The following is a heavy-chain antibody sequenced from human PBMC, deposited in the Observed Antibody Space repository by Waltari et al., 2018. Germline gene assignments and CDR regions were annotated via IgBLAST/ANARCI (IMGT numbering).Heavy chain of an antibody. J-gene: IGHJ3*02. CDR1: GFTFSSYS. V-gene: IGHV3-21*01. CDR3: ARAAPAYDDAFDI. CDR2: ISSSSSNI. D-gene: IGHD3-22*01. Sequence: EVRLVESGGGLVTPGGSLRLSCAASGFTFSSYSMTWVRQAPGKGLELVSSISSSSSNIYYADSVKGRFTITRDNAKNSLYLQMNSLRAEDTAVYYCARAAPAYDDAFDIWGQGTMVTVSS.